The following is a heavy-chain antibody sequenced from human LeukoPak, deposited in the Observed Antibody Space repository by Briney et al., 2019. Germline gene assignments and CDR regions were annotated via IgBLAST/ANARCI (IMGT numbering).Heavy chain of an antibody. CDR2: ISSSNSYI. Sequence: GGSLRLSCAASGFTFSSYSMNWVRQAPGKGLEWVSSISSSNSYIYYADSVKGRFTISRDNAKNSLYLQMNSLRAEDTAVYYCARTMVQGVILWDYWGQGTLVTVSS. V-gene: IGHV3-21*01. J-gene: IGHJ4*02. CDR1: GFTFSSYS. D-gene: IGHD3-10*01. CDR3: ARTMVQGVILWDY.